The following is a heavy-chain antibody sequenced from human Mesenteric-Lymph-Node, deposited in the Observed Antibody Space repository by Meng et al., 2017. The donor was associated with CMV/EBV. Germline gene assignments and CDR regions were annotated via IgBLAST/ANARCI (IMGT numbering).Heavy chain of an antibody. V-gene: IGHV3-53*01. D-gene: IGHD6-25*01. CDR1: GFTFSSYW. J-gene: IGHJ4*02. Sequence: GGSLRLSCAASGFTFSSYWMSWVRQAPGKGLEWVSVIYSNGITYYTDSVKGRFTISRDDSKNTVYVQMNRLRAEDSAVYYCARGKGRGYFHFDLWGQGTLVTVSS. CDR2: IYSNGIT. CDR3: ARGKGRGYFHFDL.